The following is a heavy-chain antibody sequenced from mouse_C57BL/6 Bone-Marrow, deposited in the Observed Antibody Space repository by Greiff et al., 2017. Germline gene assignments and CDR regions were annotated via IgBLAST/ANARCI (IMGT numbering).Heavy chain of an antibody. J-gene: IGHJ1*03. V-gene: IGHV1-69*01. D-gene: IGHD1-1*01. CDR2: IDPSDSYT. CDR3: ARYYGSSYDWYFDV. Sequence: QVQLKQPGAELVMPGASVKLTCKASGYTFTSYWMHWVKQRPGQGLEWIGEIDPSDSYTNYNQKFKGKSTLTVDKSSSTAYMQLSSLTYEDSAVYYCARYYGSSYDWYFDVWGTGTTVTVSS. CDR1: GYTFTSYW.